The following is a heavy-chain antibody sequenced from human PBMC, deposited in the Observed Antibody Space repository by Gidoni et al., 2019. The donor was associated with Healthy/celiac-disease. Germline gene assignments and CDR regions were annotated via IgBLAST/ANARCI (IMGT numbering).Heavy chain of an antibody. D-gene: IGHD4-17*01. Sequence: SSDYWSWIRQPAGKGLEWIGRIYTSGSTNYNPSLKSRVTMSVDTSKNQFSLKLSSVPAADTAVYYCARDTVTPWAYYYYYMDVWVKGTTVTVSS. CDR3: ARDTVTPWAYYYYYMDV. CDR2: IYTSGST. CDR1: SSDY. V-gene: IGHV4-4*07. J-gene: IGHJ6*03.